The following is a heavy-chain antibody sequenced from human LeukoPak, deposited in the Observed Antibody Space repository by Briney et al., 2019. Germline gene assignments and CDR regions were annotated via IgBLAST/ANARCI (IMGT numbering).Heavy chain of an antibody. J-gene: IGHJ4*02. Sequence: ASVKVSCKASGDTFSSYAISWVRQAPGQGLEWMGGIIPIFGTANYAQKFQGRVTITADKSTSTAYMELSSLRSEDTAVYYCARDRPPRRSGSYYDYWGQGTLVTVSS. CDR1: GDTFSSYA. V-gene: IGHV1-69*06. D-gene: IGHD1-26*01. CDR2: IIPIFGTA. CDR3: ARDRPPRRSGSYYDY.